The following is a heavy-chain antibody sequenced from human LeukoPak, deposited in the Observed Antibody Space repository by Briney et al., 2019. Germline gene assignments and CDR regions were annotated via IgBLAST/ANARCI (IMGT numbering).Heavy chain of an antibody. J-gene: IGHJ4*02. CDR2: INPNSGGT. D-gene: IGHD6-19*01. CDR3: ARDGGAGYSSGWKGDYYFDY. V-gene: IGHV1-2*02. CDR1: GYTFTGYY. Sequence: GASVKVSCKASGYTFTGYYMHWVRQAPGQGLEWMGWINPNSGGTNYAQKFQGRVTMTRDTSISTAYMELSRLRSDDTAVYYCARDGGAGYSSGWKGDYYFDYWGQGTLVTVSS.